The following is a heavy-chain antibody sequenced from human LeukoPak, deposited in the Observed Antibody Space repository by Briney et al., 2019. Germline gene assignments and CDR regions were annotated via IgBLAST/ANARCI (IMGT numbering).Heavy chain of an antibody. Sequence: SVKVSCKASGGTFSSYAISWVRQAPGQGLEWMGGIIPIFGTANYAQKFQGRVTITADESTSTAYMELSSLRSEDTAVYYCARLNYYGSGSYLDYWGQGTLVTVSS. J-gene: IGHJ4*02. CDR2: IIPIFGTA. V-gene: IGHV1-69*01. CDR3: ARLNYYGSGSYLDY. D-gene: IGHD3-10*01. CDR1: GGTFSSYA.